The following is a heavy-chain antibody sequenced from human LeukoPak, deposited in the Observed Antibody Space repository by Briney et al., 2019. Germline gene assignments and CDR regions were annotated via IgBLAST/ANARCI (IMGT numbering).Heavy chain of an antibody. Sequence: GGSLRLSCVASGFTFSRHWMSWVRQAPGRGLEWVANIEKDGSKKNYVDSVKGRFTISRDNTKYPLFLQMNSLRDEDTAVYYCATNTDYRFDYWGQGTLVTVSS. J-gene: IGHJ4*02. CDR3: ATNTDYRFDY. CDR1: GFTFSRHW. CDR2: IEKDGSKK. D-gene: IGHD3-16*01. V-gene: IGHV3-7*01.